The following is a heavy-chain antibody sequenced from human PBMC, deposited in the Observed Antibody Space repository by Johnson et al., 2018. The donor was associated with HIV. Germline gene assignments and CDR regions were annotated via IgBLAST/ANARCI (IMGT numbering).Heavy chain of an antibody. V-gene: IGHV3-33*01. CDR1: GFTFSSYA. CDR3: ARDRPSKWLRSNDDAFDI. CDR2: IRYDESNI. J-gene: IGHJ3*02. Sequence: VQLVESGGGVVQPGTSLRLSCAASGFTFSSYAMHWVRQAPGKGLEWVAFIRYDESNIYYTDSVKGRFTISRDNSKNTLYLQMNSLRAEDTAVYYCARDRPSKWLRSNDDAFDIWGQGTMVTVSS. D-gene: IGHD5-12*01.